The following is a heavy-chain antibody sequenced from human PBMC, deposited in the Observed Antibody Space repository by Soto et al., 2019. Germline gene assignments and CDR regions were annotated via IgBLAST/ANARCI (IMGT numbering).Heavy chain of an antibody. Sequence: QVQLVQSGAEVKKPGASVKVSCKASGYTFTSYAMHWVRQAPGQRLEWMGWINAGNGNTKYSQKFQGRVTITRDTXXXXXXXXXXXXXXXXXXXXXXXXXXXXXXXXXLWGRGTLVTVSS. J-gene: IGHJ2*01. V-gene: IGHV1-3*01. CDR1: GYTFTSYA. CDR2: INAGNGNT. CDR3: XXXXXXXXXXXL.